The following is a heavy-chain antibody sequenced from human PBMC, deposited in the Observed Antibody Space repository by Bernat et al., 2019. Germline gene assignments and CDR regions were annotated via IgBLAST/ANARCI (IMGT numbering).Heavy chain of an antibody. CDR1: DGSISSYS. Sequence: QVHLQESGPGLVKPSETLSLTCTVSDGSISSYSWNWIRQPPGKGLEWIGYIYYSGSTNFNPSLKSRVTISVDTPKNRFSLNLSTLTAADTAVYYCARGTWTGSTYWYFDLWGRGTLVTVSS. CDR3: ARGTWTGSTYWYFDL. CDR2: IYYSGST. J-gene: IGHJ2*01. V-gene: IGHV4-59*01. D-gene: IGHD3/OR15-3a*01.